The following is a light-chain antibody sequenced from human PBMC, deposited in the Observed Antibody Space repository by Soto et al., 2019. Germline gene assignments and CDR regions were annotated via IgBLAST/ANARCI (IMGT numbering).Light chain of an antibody. V-gene: IGLV1-44*01. J-gene: IGLJ2*01. CDR1: NSNIGSNT. CDR3: AAWDDSLNGVV. CDR2: NNN. Sequence: QSVLTQPPSASGTPGQRVTISCSGSNSNIGSNTVNWYQQLPGTAPKLLIYNNNRRPSGVPDRFSGSKSGTSASLAISGLQSEDEADYYCAAWDDSLNGVVFGGGTKLTVL.